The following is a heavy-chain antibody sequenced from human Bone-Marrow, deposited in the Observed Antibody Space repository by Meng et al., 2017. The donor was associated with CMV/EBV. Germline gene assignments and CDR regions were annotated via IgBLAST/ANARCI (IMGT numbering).Heavy chain of an antibody. D-gene: IGHD3-22*01. Sequence: GESLKISCAASAFTFSTYWMDWVRQVPGKGLAWVSHINPDGSTTNYADSVRGRFTISRDNAKNTLYLQMNNLRPEDTAVYYCVKNDRWSKFAGGGQGTLVTVSS. CDR1: AFTFSTYW. CDR3: VKNDRWSKFAG. J-gene: IGHJ4*02. CDR2: INPDGSTT. V-gene: IGHV3-74*01.